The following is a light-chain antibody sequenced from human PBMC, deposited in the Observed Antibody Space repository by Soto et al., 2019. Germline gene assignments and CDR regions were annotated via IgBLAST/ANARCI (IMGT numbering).Light chain of an antibody. CDR3: QQYNSWTLIT. CDR1: QSISSN. J-gene: IGKJ5*01. V-gene: IGKV3-15*01. Sequence: EIVMTQSPATLSVSPGERATLSCRASQSISSNLAWYQQKPGQAPRLLVYGASTRATGIPATFSGTGSGTEFTLTISSLHAEDFAAYYCQQYNSWTLITFGQGTRLEIK. CDR2: GAS.